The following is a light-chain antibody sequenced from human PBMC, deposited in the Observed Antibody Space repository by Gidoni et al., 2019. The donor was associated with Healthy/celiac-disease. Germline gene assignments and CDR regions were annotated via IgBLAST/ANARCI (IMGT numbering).Light chain of an antibody. CDR1: SSDVGGYNY. CDR2: AVS. CDR3: SSYTSSSVV. Sequence: QAAVTRPACVSGSPGQSITITGTGTSSDVGGYNYVAWDQQHPGKAPKLMIYAVSNRPSGVSNRFSGSKSGNTASLTISGLQAEDEADYYCSSYTSSSVVFGGGTKLTVL. J-gene: IGLJ2*01. V-gene: IGLV2-14*03.